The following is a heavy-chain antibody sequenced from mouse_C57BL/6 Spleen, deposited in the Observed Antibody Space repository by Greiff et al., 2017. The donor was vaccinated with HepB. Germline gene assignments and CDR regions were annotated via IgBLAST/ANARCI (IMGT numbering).Heavy chain of an antibody. CDR1: GYAFSSSW. CDR2: IYPGDGDT. D-gene: IGHD2-4*01. V-gene: IGHV1-82*01. J-gene: IGHJ3*01. Sequence: QVQLQESGPELVKPVASVKISCKASGYAFSSSWMNWVKQRPGKGLEWIGRIYPGDGDTNYNGKFKGKATLTADKSSSTAYMQLSSLTSEDSAVYCCARSYDYDEAWFAYWGQGTLVTVSA. CDR3: ARSYDYDEAWFAY.